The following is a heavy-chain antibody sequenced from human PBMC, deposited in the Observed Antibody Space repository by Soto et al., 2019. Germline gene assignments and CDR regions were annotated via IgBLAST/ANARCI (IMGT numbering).Heavy chain of an antibody. CDR1: GFTFSSYA. CDR3: AKRAVIGILDY. J-gene: IGHJ4*02. V-gene: IGHV3-23*01. CDR2: ISGGGGST. Sequence: GGSLRLSCAASGFTFSSYAMTWVRQAPGKGLEWVSSISGGGGSTYYADSVKGRFTISRDNSKNTQYLQMNSLRAEDTAVYFCAKRAVIGILDYWGQGSLVTVSS. D-gene: IGHD2-21*01.